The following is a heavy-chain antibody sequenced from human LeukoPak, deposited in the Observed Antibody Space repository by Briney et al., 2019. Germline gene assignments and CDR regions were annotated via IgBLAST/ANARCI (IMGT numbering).Heavy chain of an antibody. D-gene: IGHD5-12*01. J-gene: IGHJ4*02. CDR3: ARRPTSSGYDPPFDY. CDR1: GGAISSSSYY. CDR2: IYYSGST. V-gene: IGHV4-39*01. Sequence: PSETLSLTCTVSGGAISSSSYYWGWIRQPPGKGLEWIGSIYYSGSTYYNPSLKSRVTISVDTSKNQFSLKLSSVTAADAAVYYCARRPTSSGYDPPFDYWGQGTLVTGSS.